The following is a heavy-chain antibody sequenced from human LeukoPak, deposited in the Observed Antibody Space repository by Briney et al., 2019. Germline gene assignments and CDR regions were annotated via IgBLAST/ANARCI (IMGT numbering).Heavy chain of an antibody. J-gene: IGHJ4*02. CDR3: VRFGELLYDWYYDY. CDR2: MNPNSGNT. V-gene: IGHV1-8*03. D-gene: IGHD3-10*01. CDR1: GYTFTSYD. Sequence: ASVKVSCKASGYTFTSYDINWVRQATGQGLEWMGWMNPNSGNTGYAQKFQGGVTITRNTSISTAYMELSSLRSEDTAVYYCVRFGELLYDWYYDYWGQGTLVTVSS.